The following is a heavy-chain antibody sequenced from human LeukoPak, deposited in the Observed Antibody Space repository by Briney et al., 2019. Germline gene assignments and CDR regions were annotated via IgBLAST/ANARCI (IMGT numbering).Heavy chain of an antibody. J-gene: IGHJ5*02. CDR2: INPNSGGT. V-gene: IGHV1-2*02. Sequence: ASVKVSCKASGYTFTGYYMHWVRQAPGQGLEWMGWINPNSGGTNYAQKFQGRVTMTRDTSISTAYMELSRLRSDDTAVYYCARGGYCSSTSCYYDWFDPWGQGTLVTVSS. CDR1: GYTFTGYY. D-gene: IGHD2-2*01. CDR3: ARGGYCSSTSCYYDWFDP.